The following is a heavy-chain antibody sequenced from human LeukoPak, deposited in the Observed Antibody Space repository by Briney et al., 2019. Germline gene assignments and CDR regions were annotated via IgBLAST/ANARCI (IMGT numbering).Heavy chain of an antibody. CDR1: GYTFTSYG. J-gene: IGHJ4*02. D-gene: IGHD6-6*01. V-gene: IGHV1-18*01. Sequence: ASVKVSCKASGYTFTSYGISWVRQAPGQGLEWMGWISAYNGNTNYAQKLQGRVTMTTDTSTSTAYMELRSLRSDDTAVYYCARDFAPIAARPNFDYWGPGTLVTVSS. CDR3: ARDFAPIAARPNFDY. CDR2: ISAYNGNT.